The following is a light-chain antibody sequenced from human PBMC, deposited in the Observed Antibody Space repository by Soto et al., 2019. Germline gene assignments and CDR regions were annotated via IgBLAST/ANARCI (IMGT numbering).Light chain of an antibody. Sequence: EIVLTQSQATLSLSPGERATLSCRASQSVSSYLAWYQQKPGQAPRLLIYDASNRATGIPARFSGSGSGTDFTLTISSLEPKDFAVYYCQQRSNWPPGVTFGKGTRLEIK. CDR1: QSVSSY. CDR2: DAS. CDR3: QQRSNWPPGVT. V-gene: IGKV3-11*01. J-gene: IGKJ5*01.